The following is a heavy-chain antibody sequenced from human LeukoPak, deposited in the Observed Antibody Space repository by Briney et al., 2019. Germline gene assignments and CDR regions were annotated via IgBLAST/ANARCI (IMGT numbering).Heavy chain of an antibody. D-gene: IGHD3-22*01. J-gene: IGHJ4*02. CDR2: MNPNSGNT. V-gene: IGHV1-8*01. Sequence: ASVKVSCKASGYTFTSYEINWVRQVTGQGLEWMGWMNPNSGNTGYAQRFQGRVTMTRNTSISTAYMELSSLRSEDTAVYYCARGITMIVVAPGYWGQGTLVTVSS. CDR3: ARGITMIVVAPGY. CDR1: GYTFTSYE.